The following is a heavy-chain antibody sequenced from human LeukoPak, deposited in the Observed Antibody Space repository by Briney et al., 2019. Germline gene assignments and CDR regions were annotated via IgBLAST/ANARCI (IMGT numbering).Heavy chain of an antibody. D-gene: IGHD6-13*01. CDR3: AKAKFRIAAAGIFSAFDY. Sequence: GGSLRLSCSASGFTFSSYPMHWVRQAPGKGLEWVAVLSDDGSNKFYADSVKGRFTISRDNSKNTLYLQMNSLRAEDTAVYYCAKAKFRIAAAGIFSAFDYWGQGTLVTVSS. V-gene: IGHV3-30*04. CDR2: LSDDGSNK. J-gene: IGHJ4*02. CDR1: GFTFSSYP.